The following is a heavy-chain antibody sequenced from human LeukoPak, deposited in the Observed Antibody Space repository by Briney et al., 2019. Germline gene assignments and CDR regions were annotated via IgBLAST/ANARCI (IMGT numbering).Heavy chain of an antibody. CDR2: LSGSSGTI. Sequence: GGSLRLSCAASGFTFSTYSMNWVRQAPGKGLEWVSYLSGSSGTIYYADPVKGRFTISRDNAKNSLYLQMNSLRAEDTAVYYCARRPELGVLYYMDVWGKGTTVTVSS. CDR3: ARRPELGVLYYMDV. J-gene: IGHJ6*03. D-gene: IGHD3-16*01. V-gene: IGHV3-48*01. CDR1: GFTFSTYS.